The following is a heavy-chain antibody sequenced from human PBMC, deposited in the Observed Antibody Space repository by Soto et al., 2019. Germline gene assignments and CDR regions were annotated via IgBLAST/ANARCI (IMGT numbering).Heavy chain of an antibody. J-gene: IGHJ4*02. CDR2: ISGSGGST. Sequence: PGGSLRLSCAASGFTFSSYAMSWVRQAPGKGLEWVSAISGSGGSTYYADSVKGRFTISRDNSKNTLYLQMNSLRAEDTAVYYCAKIAPPQQYYDFWSRNFDYWDQGTLVTVSS. CDR1: GFTFSSYA. CDR3: AKIAPPQQYYDFWSRNFDY. D-gene: IGHD3-3*01. V-gene: IGHV3-23*01.